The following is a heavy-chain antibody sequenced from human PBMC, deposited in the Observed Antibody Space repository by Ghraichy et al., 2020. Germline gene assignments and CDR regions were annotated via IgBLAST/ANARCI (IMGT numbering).Heavy chain of an antibody. Sequence: SETLSLTCTVSGGSITGYYWNWIRQSSGKGLEWVARMYFTGTTNSNPSLKDRVTMSVDASKSQFSLRMTSVTAADSGVYYCARDRRHRVQDTWFDPGGQGTLVIVSA. D-gene: IGHD1-14*01. CDR3: ARDRRHRVQDTWFDP. V-gene: IGHV4-4*07. CDR2: MYFTGTT. J-gene: IGHJ5*02. CDR1: GGSITGYY.